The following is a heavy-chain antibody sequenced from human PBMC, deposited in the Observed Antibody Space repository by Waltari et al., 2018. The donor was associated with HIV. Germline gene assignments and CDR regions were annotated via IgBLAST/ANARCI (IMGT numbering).Heavy chain of an antibody. CDR2: IKSKTDGGTT. Sequence: VQLVESGGGLVKPGVTLILSCPAFGCNLANAWLIWVRQAPGKGLEWVGRIKSKTDGGTTDYAAPVKGRFTISRDDSKNTLYLQMNSLKTEDTAVYYCTAYGDGGYFDYWGQGTLVTVSS. V-gene: IGHV3-15*01. D-gene: IGHD4-17*01. CDR1: GCNLANAW. J-gene: IGHJ4*02. CDR3: TAYGDGGYFDY.